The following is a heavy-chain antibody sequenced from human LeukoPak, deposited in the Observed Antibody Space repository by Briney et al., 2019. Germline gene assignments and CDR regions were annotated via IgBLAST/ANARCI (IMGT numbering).Heavy chain of an antibody. CDR1: GFTVSSNY. V-gene: IGHV3-53*01. J-gene: IGHJ4*02. D-gene: IGHD6-19*01. Sequence: GGSLRLSCAAPGFTVSSNYMSWVRQAPGKGLEWVSVIYSGGSTYYADSVKGRFTISRDNSKNTLYLQMNSLRAEDTAVYYCASGAVAGYFDYWGQGTLVTVSS. CDR2: IYSGGST. CDR3: ASGAVAGYFDY.